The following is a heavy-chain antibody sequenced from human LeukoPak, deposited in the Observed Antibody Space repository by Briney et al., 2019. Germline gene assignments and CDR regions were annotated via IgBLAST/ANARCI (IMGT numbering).Heavy chain of an antibody. CDR3: VKERYAYAFDY. CDR2: VSTTGGST. D-gene: IGHD5-18*01. CDR1: GFTFRSYT. J-gene: IGHJ4*02. V-gene: IGHV3-64D*09. Sequence: GRSLRLSCSASGFTFRSYTMHWVRQAPGKGLECVSAVSTTGGSTYYADSVKGRFTISRDNSRNTLYLQMNSLRADDTAVYYCVKERYAYAFDYWGQGALVTVS.